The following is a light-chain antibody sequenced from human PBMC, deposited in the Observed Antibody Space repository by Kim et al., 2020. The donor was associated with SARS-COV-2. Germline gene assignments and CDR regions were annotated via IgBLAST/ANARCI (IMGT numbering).Light chain of an antibody. CDR2: GNN. Sequence: QSVLTQPPSASGTPGQRVTISCSGSSSNIEKNYVYWYQQVPGTAPKVLIYGNNQRPSGVPDRFSGSKSGTSASLAISGLRSEDEADYYCAAWDDRLSGWVFGGGTQLTVL. CDR1: SSNIEKNY. V-gene: IGLV1-47*02. J-gene: IGLJ3*02. CDR3: AAWDDRLSGWV.